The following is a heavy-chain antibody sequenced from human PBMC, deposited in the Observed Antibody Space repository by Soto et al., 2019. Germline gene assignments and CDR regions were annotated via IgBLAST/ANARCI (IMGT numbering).Heavy chain of an antibody. CDR3: ARARKDIATIHFDY. CDR1: GGSISSGGYY. D-gene: IGHD2-15*01. Sequence: QVQLQESGPGLVKPSQTLSLTCTVSGGSISSGGYYWIWIRQHPGKGLEWIGYIYYSGSTYYNPSLKIRVTISVDTSKNQFSLKLSSVTAADTAVYYCARARKDIATIHFDYWGQGTLVTVSS. V-gene: IGHV4-31*03. J-gene: IGHJ4*02. CDR2: IYYSGST.